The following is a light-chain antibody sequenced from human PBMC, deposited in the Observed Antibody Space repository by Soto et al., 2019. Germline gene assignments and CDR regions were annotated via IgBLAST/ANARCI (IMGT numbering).Light chain of an antibody. CDR3: SSWTTSSNPLYV. CDR1: RSDIGGYNH. J-gene: IGLJ1*01. CDR2: DVS. Sequence: QSLLTQPASVSGAPGQSISISCTGTRSDIGGYNHVSWYQQHPGKAPKLMIYDVSNRPSGVSNRFSGSKSGNTASLTISGLQAEDEADYYCSSWTTSSNPLYVFGTGTKVTVL. V-gene: IGLV2-14*03.